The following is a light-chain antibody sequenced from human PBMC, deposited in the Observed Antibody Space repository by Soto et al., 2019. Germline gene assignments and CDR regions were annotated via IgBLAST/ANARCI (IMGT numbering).Light chain of an antibody. Sequence: IVLTQPPGTLSLSPGERATLSCRVSQSVSSSYLAWYQQKPGQAPRLLIYGASSRATGIPDRFSGSGSGTDFTLTISRLEPEDFAVYYCQQYGSSPLTFGGGTKVDIK. J-gene: IGKJ4*01. CDR1: QSVSSSY. V-gene: IGKV3-20*01. CDR3: QQYGSSPLT. CDR2: GAS.